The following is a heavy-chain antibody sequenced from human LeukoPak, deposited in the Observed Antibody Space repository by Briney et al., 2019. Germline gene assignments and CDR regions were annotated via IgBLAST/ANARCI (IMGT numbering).Heavy chain of an antibody. CDR3: ARGLGYCGGDCYSDNWFDP. D-gene: IGHD2-21*02. V-gene: IGHV3-20*01. Sequence: GGSLRLSCAASGFTFDDYGMSWVRQAPGKGLEWVSGINWNGGSTGYADSVKGRFTISRDNAKNSLYLQMNSLRAEDTALYHCARGLGYCGGDCYSDNWFDPWGQGTLVTVSS. CDR2: INWNGGST. J-gene: IGHJ5*02. CDR1: GFTFDDYG.